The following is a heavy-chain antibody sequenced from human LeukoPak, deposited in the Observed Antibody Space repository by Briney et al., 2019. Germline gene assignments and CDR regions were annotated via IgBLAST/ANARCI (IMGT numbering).Heavy chain of an antibody. CDR1: GFTFSSYG. Sequence: PGGSLRLSCAASGFTFSSYGMHWVRQAPGKGLEWVAVIWYGGSNKYYADSVKGRFTISRDNSKNTLYLQMNSLRAEDTAVYYCAKDSGSSSSGHNYYYYMDVWGKGTTVTVSS. J-gene: IGHJ6*03. CDR3: AKDSGSSSSGHNYYYYMDV. D-gene: IGHD6-6*01. V-gene: IGHV3-30*02. CDR2: IWYGGSNK.